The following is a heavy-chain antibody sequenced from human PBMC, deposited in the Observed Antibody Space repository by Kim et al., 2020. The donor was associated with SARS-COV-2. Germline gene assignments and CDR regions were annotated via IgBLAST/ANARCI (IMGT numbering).Heavy chain of an antibody. Sequence: GALRLSCAASGFTFSNYWMTWVRQAPGKGLEWVANIKEDRSKTYYVDSVKGRFTISRDNAKNSLFLHMNSLRAEDTAVYYCARWGTGNLDYWGQGSPVTASS. CDR2: IKEDRSKT. V-gene: IGHV3-7*03. J-gene: IGHJ4*02. D-gene: IGHD1-1*01. CDR1: GFTFSNYW. CDR3: ARWGTGNLDY.